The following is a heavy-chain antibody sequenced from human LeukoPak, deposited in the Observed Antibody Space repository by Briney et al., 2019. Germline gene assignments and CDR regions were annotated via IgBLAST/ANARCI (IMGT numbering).Heavy chain of an antibody. V-gene: IGHV3-48*01. D-gene: IGHD3-10*01. Sequence: PGGSLRLSCAASGFTFSRYSMNWVRQAPGKGLEWVSYLSSSSSSIYYADSVKGRFTISRDTAKTSLYLQMNSLRAKATSVYSSGRETRGEILAFDNWCRGTMVIVAS. CDR1: GFTFSRYS. J-gene: IGHJ3*02. CDR3: GRETRGEILAFDN. CDR2: LSSSSSSI.